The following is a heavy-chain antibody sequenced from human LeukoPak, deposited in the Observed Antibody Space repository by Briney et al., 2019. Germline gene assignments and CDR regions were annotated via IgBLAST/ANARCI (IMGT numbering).Heavy chain of an antibody. D-gene: IGHD4-23*01. Sequence: SETLSLTCTVSDGSIMVAAYSWSWIRQPPGKGLESIGYIYYSGRTYYNPSLKSRVTISLDRSKNQFSLKLSSVTAADTAVYFCARGYGDNSGAFDIWGQGTLVTVSS. V-gene: IGHV4-30-2*01. J-gene: IGHJ3*02. CDR3: ARGYGDNSGAFDI. CDR1: DGSIMVAAYS. CDR2: IYYSGRT.